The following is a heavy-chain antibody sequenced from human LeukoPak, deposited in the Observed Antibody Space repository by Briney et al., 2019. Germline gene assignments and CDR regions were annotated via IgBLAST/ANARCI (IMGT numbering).Heavy chain of an antibody. CDR3: ATLLAGTLPIDY. V-gene: IGHV1-2*02. CDR1: GYTFTGYY. Sequence: GASVNVSCKASGYTFTGYYMHWVRQAPGQGLEWMGWINPNSGGTTYAQKFQGRVTMTRDTSISTAYMELSRLRSDDTAVYYCATLLAGTLPIDYWGQGTLVTVSS. D-gene: IGHD6-19*01. J-gene: IGHJ4*02. CDR2: INPNSGGT.